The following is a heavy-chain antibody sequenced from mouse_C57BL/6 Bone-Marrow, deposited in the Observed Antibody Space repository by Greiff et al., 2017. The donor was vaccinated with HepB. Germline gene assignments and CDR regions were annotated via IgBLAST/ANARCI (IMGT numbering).Heavy chain of an antibody. J-gene: IGHJ1*03. CDR1: GYTFTSYW. D-gene: IGHD1-1*01. CDR2: IDPSDSYT. Sequence: VQLQQPGAELARPGTSVKLSCKASGYTFTSYWMHWVKQRPGQGLEWIGVIDPSDSYTNYNQKFKGKATLTVDTSSSTAYMQLSSLTSEDSAVYYCARRSTVVAPSYWYFDVWGTGTTVTVSS. V-gene: IGHV1-59*01. CDR3: ARRSTVVAPSYWYFDV.